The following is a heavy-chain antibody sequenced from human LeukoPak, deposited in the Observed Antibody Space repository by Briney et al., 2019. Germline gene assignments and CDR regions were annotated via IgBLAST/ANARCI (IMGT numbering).Heavy chain of an antibody. J-gene: IGHJ6*02. Sequence: SGGSLRLSCAASGFTLSSYAMSWVRQAPGKGLEWVSAISGSGGSTYYADSVKGRFAISRDNSKNTLYLQMNSLRAEDTAVYYCAKETGSKPYYYYGMDVWGQGTTVTVSS. V-gene: IGHV3-23*01. CDR3: AKETGSKPYYYYGMDV. CDR2: ISGSGGST. CDR1: GFTLSSYA.